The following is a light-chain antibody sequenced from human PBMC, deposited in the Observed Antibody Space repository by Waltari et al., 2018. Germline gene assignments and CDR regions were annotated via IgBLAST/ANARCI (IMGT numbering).Light chain of an antibody. CDR3: QQYNSWPPCV. Sequence: EIVMTQSPATLSVSPGDTATLSCRASQSVGSGLAWYQQKPGQAPRLRIYLTSTRATGIPARFSGSGFGTEFTLTISSLQSEDFAVYYCQQYNSWPPCVFGQGTKLEIK. CDR2: LTS. CDR1: QSVGSG. J-gene: IGKJ2*01. V-gene: IGKV3-15*01.